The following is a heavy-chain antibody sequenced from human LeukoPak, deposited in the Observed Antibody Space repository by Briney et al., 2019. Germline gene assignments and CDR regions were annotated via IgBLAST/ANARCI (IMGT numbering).Heavy chain of an antibody. Sequence: SETLSLTCAVYGGSFSGYYWSWIRQPPGKGLEWIGEINRSGSTNYNPSLKSRVTISVDTSKNQFSLKLSSVTAADTAVYYCARGYGSGSYYNGGFFDYWGQGTLVTVSS. CDR3: ARGYGSGSYYNGGFFDY. CDR2: INRSGST. CDR1: GGSFSGYY. V-gene: IGHV4-34*01. D-gene: IGHD3-10*01. J-gene: IGHJ4*02.